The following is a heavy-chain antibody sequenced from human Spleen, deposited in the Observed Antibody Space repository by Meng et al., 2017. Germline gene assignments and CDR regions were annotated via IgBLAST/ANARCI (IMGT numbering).Heavy chain of an antibody. CDR2: IGGSGGST. CDR1: GFTFSSST. D-gene: IGHD1-14*01. Sequence: EVQLLESGGGLVQPGGSLRLSCAASGFTFSSSTMIWVRQAPGKGLEWVSGIGGSGGSTYADSVKGRFTIARDNSKNTLYLQMNSLRAEDTAVYYCAKDQNHPLGYWGQGTLVTVSS. V-gene: IGHV3-23*01. CDR3: AKDQNHPLGY. J-gene: IGHJ4*02.